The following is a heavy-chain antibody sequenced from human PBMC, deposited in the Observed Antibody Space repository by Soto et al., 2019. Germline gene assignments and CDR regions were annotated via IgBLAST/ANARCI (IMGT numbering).Heavy chain of an antibody. CDR1: GFTFSSYG. V-gene: IGHV3-30*18. Sequence: GGSLRLSCAASGFTFSSYGMHWVRQAPGKGLEWVAVISYDGSNKYYADSVKGRFTISRDNSKNTLYLQMNSLRAEDTAVYYCAKDYYDSSGYYNVQSAFDIWGQGTMVTVSS. CDR2: ISYDGSNK. J-gene: IGHJ3*02. D-gene: IGHD3-22*01. CDR3: AKDYYDSSGYYNVQSAFDI.